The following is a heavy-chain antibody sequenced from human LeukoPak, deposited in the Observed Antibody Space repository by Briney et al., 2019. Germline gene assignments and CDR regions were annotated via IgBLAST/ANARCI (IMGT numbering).Heavy chain of an antibody. CDR1: GGSISSYY. J-gene: IGHJ5*02. V-gene: IGHV4-59*08. CDR3: ARQYGSGIFSDP. D-gene: IGHD3-10*01. Sequence: SETLSLTCTVSGGSISSYYWSWIRQPPGKGLEWIGYIYYSGSTNYNPSLKSRVTISVDTSKNQFSLKLSSVTAADTAVYYCARQYGSGIFSDPWGQGTLVTVSS. CDR2: IYYSGST.